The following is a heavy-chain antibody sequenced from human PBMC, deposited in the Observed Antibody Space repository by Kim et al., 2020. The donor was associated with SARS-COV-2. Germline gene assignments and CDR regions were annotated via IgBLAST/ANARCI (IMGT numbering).Heavy chain of an antibody. CDR1: GFTFSSYS. J-gene: IGHJ5*02. V-gene: IGHV3-21*01. CDR2: ISSSSYI. Sequence: GGSLRLSCAASGFTFSSYSMNWVRQAPGKGLEWVSSISSSSYIYYADSVKGRFTISRDNAKNSLYLQMNSLRAEDTAVYYCVREGRSSLSFDPWGQGTLVTVSS. CDR3: VREGRSSLSFDP. D-gene: IGHD6-13*01.